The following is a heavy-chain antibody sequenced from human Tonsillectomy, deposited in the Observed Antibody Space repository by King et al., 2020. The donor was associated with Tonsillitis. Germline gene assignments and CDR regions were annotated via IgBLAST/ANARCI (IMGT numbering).Heavy chain of an antibody. CDR3: ARVLRYFDCSWYFDL. CDR1: GFTFDDYA. CDR2: ISWNSGSI. Sequence: QLVPSGGGLVQPGRSLRLSCAASGFTFDDYAMHWVRQAPGKGLEWVSGISWNSGSIGYADSVKGRYTISRDNAKNSLYLPMNSLRAEDTALYYCARVLRYFDCSWYFDLWGRGTLVTVPS. V-gene: IGHV3-9*01. J-gene: IGHJ2*01. D-gene: IGHD3-9*01.